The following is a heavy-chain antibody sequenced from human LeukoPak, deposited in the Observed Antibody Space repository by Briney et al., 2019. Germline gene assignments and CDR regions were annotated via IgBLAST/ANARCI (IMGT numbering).Heavy chain of an antibody. CDR1: GYTFTGYY. Sequence: ASVKVSCKASGYTFTGYYMHWVRQAPGQGLEWMGWINPNSGGTNYAQKFQGRVTMTRDTSISTAYMGLSRLRSDDTAVYYCARVLSGGFGELLATSLWGQGTLVTVSS. D-gene: IGHD3-10*01. V-gene: IGHV1-2*02. J-gene: IGHJ4*02. CDR2: INPNSGGT. CDR3: ARVLSGGFGELLATSL.